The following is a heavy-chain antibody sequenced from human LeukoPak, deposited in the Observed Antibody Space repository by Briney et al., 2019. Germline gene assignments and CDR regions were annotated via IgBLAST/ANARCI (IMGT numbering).Heavy chain of an antibody. J-gene: IGHJ3*02. CDR2: ISWNSGSI. CDR3: AKDMEQWGAFDI. Sequence: QPGGSLRLSCAASGFTFSSYAMSWVRQAPGKGLEWVSGISWNSGSIGYADSVKGRFTISRDNAKNSLYLQMNSLRAEDMALYYCAKDMEQWGAFDIWGQGTMVTVSS. V-gene: IGHV3-9*03. CDR1: GFTFSSYA. D-gene: IGHD6-19*01.